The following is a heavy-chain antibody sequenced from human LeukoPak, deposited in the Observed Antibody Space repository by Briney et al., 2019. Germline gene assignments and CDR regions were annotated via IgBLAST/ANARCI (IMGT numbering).Heavy chain of an antibody. Sequence: KTGGSLRLSCAASGFTFSDYYMSWIRQAPGKGLEWVSYISSSGSTIYYADSVKGRFTISRDNAKNSLYLQMNSLRAEDTAVYYCARDGLTGTPYYDFWSGYLIHYGMDVWGQGTTVTVSS. CDR1: GFTFSDYY. D-gene: IGHD3-3*01. CDR2: ISSSGSTI. J-gene: IGHJ6*02. CDR3: ARDGLTGTPYYDFWSGYLIHYGMDV. V-gene: IGHV3-11*01.